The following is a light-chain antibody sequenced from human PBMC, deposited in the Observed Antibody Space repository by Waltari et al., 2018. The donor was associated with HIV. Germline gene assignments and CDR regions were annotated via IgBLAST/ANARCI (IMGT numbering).Light chain of an antibody. J-gene: IGLJ1*01. CDR1: GGRIASNY. CDR2: EDD. Sequence: NFMMTQPHSVSESPGKTVTISCTGSGGRIASNYVQWYQQRPGSAPTTVIYEDDQRPSGVPDRFSGSIDSSSNSASLTISGLRTEDEADYYCQSYDNNFVHVFGGGTKVTVL. CDR3: QSYDNNFVHV. V-gene: IGLV6-57*02.